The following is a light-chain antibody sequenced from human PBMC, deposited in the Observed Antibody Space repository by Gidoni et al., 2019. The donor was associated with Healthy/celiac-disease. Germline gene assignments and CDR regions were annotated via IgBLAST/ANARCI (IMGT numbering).Light chain of an antibody. V-gene: IGLV2-11*01. J-gene: IGLJ1*01. CDR1: SSDVGGYNY. Sequence: HSSLTQPRSVSWSPGQSVTISCTGTSSDVGGYNYVSWYQQHPGKAPKLMIYDVSKRPSGVPDRFSGSKSGNTASLTISGLQAEDEADYYCCSYAGSYTFVVFGTGTKVTVL. CDR2: DVS. CDR3: CSYAGSYTFVV.